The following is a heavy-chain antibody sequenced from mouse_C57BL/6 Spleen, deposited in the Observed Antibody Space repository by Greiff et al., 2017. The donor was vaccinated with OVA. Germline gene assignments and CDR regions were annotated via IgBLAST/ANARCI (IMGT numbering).Heavy chain of an antibody. CDR3: AANWDGYFDV. CDR2: IDPETGGT. Sequence: VKLQESGAELVRPGASVTLSCKASGYTFTDYEMHWVKQTPVHGLEWIGAIDPETGGTAYNQKFKGKAILTADKSSSTAYMELRSLTSEDSAVYYCAANWDGYFDVWGTGTTVTVSS. D-gene: IGHD4-1*01. CDR1: GYTFTDYE. V-gene: IGHV1-15*01. J-gene: IGHJ1*03.